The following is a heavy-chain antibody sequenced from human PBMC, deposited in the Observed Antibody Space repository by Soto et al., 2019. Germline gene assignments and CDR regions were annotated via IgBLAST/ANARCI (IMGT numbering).Heavy chain of an antibody. J-gene: IGHJ6*02. D-gene: IGHD6-13*01. CDR1: GFTFSSYG. CDR2: ISYDGSNK. CDR3: AKDHWAVAAAGPYYGMDV. V-gene: IGHV3-30*18. Sequence: QVQLVESGGGVVQPGRSLRLSCAASGFTFSSYGMHWVRQAPGKGLEWVAVISYDGSNKYYADSVKGRFTISRDNSKNTLYLQMNSLRAQDTDVYYCAKDHWAVAAAGPYYGMDVWGQGTTVTVSS.